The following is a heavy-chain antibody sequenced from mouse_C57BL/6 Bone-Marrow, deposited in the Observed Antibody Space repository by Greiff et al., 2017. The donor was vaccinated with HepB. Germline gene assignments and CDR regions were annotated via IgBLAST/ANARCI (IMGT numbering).Heavy chain of an antibody. CDR2: INPSSGYT. J-gene: IGHJ2*01. V-gene: IGHV1-7*01. CDR1: GYTFTSYW. CDR3: ARKGLDGSSYPDY. D-gene: IGHD1-1*01. Sequence: VQGVESGAELAKPGASVKLSCKASGYTFTSYWMHWVKQRPGQGLEWIGYINPSSGYTKYNQKFKDKATLTADKSSSTAYMQLSSLTSEDSAVYYCARKGLDGSSYPDYWGQGTTLTVSS.